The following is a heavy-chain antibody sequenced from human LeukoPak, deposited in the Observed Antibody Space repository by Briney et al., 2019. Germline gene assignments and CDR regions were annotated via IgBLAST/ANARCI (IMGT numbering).Heavy chain of an antibody. V-gene: IGHV4-59*01. D-gene: IGHD6-13*01. J-gene: IGHJ6*03. Sequence: PSETLSLTCTVSGGSISSYYWSWIRQPPGKGLEWIGYIYYSGSTNYNPSLKSRVTISVDTSKNQFSLKLSSVTAADTAVYYCARDHEGASWYPPYYYYYYMDVWGEGTTVTVSS. CDR3: ARDHEGASWYPPYYYYYYMDV. CDR1: GGSISSYY. CDR2: IYYSGST.